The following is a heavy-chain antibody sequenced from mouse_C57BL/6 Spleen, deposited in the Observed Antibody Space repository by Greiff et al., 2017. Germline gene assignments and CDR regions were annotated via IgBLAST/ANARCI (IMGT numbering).Heavy chain of an antibody. V-gene: IGHV1-55*01. CDR1: GYTFTSYW. Sequence: VQLQQPGAELVKPGASVKMSCKASGYTFTSYWMTWVKQRPGQGLEWIGDIYPGSGSTNYNEKFKSKATLTVDTSSSTAYMQLSSLTSEDSAVYYCARCDGYPYYYAMDYWGQGTSVTVSS. CDR2: IYPGSGST. CDR3: ARCDGYPYYYAMDY. D-gene: IGHD2-3*01. J-gene: IGHJ4*01.